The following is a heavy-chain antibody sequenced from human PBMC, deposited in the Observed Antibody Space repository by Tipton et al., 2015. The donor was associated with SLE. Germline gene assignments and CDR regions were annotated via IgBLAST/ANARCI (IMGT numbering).Heavy chain of an antibody. Sequence: LSLTCAASGFIFSSYWMSWVRQAPGKGLEWVANIKQDGSEKYYVDPVKGRFTISRDNAKNSLYLQMNSLRVEDTAVYYCARDSPGYCSSTSCYMGDWGQGTLVTVSS. V-gene: IGHV3-7*01. CDR2: IKQDGSEK. D-gene: IGHD2-2*02. CDR3: ARDSPGYCSSTSCYMGD. CDR1: GFIFSSYW. J-gene: IGHJ4*02.